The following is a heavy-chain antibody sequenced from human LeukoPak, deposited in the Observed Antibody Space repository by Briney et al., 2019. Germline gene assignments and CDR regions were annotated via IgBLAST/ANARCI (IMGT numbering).Heavy chain of an antibody. V-gene: IGHV1-69*13. J-gene: IGHJ4*02. Sequence: GASVNVSCKPSVGTFSSYAISWVRQAPGQRLEWMGGIIPIFGTANYAQKFQGRVTITADESTSTAYMELSSLRSEGTAVYYCAGDYGGNLPFDYWGQGTLVTVSS. CDR3: AGDYGGNLPFDY. D-gene: IGHD4-23*01. CDR2: IIPIFGTA. CDR1: VGTFSSYA.